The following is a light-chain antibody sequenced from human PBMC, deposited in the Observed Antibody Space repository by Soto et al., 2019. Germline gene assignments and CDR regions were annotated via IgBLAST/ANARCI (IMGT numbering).Light chain of an antibody. CDR3: SSYTSSIDVV. V-gene: IGLV2-18*02. CDR2: EVS. Sequence: QSVLTQPPSVSGSPGHSVTISCTGTSSDVGSYNRVSWYQQPPDTAPKLMIYEVSNRPSGVPDRFSGSKSGNTASLTISGLQAEDEADYYCSSYTSSIDVVFGGGTKLTVL. J-gene: IGLJ2*01. CDR1: SSDVGSYNR.